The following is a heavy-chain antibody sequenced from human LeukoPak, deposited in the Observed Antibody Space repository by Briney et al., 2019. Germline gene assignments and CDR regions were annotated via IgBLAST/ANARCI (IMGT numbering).Heavy chain of an antibody. CDR3: AKGPYCSSTSCYRGGYYYYYMDV. D-gene: IGHD2-2*02. CDR2: IRYDGSNK. J-gene: IGHJ6*03. Sequence: PGGSLRLSCAASGFTFSSYGMHWVRQAPGKGLEWVAFIRYDGSNKYYADSVKGRFTISRDNSKNTLYLQMNSLRAEDTAVYYCAKGPYCSSTSCYRGGYYYYYMDVWGKGTTVTVSS. CDR1: GFTFSSYG. V-gene: IGHV3-30*02.